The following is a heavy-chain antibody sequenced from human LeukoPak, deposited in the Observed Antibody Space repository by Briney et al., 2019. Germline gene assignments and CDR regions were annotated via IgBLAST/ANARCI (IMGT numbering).Heavy chain of an antibody. CDR2: INPNSGGT. J-gene: IGHJ4*02. CDR3: ARSVRDCSGGSCYLTSGSGYPSNDY. CDR1: GYTFTGYY. D-gene: IGHD2-15*01. Sequence: ASVKVSCKASGYTFTGYYMHWVRQAPGQRLEWMGWINPNSGGTNYAQKFQGRVTMTRDTSISTAYMELSRLRSDDTAVYYCARSVRDCSGGSCYLTSGSGYPSNDYWGQGTLVTVSS. V-gene: IGHV1-2*02.